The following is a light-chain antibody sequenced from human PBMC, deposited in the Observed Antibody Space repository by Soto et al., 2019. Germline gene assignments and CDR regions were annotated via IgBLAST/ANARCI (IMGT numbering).Light chain of an antibody. Sequence: QSALTQPASVSGSPGQSITISCTGTSSDVGNYIFVSWYRQHPGKAPKLMIYDINNRPSGVSNRFSGSKSGNTASLTISGLQAEDEADYYCVSYTTSASHVFGTGTQLTVL. V-gene: IGLV2-14*01. CDR3: VSYTTSASHV. CDR2: DIN. CDR1: SSDVGNYIF. J-gene: IGLJ1*01.